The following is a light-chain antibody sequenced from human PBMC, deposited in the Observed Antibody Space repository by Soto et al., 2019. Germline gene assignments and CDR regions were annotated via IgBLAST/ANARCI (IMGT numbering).Light chain of an antibody. CDR2: GNS. J-gene: IGLJ3*02. V-gene: IGLV1-40*01. CDR3: QSYDSSLSGSV. CDR1: SSNIGAGYD. Sequence: QSVLTQPPSVSGAPGQRVTISCTGSSSNIGAGYDVHWYQQLPGTAPKLLIYGNSNRPSGVPDRFSGSKSGTSASLAITGVQDEDDAEYYCQSYDSSLSGSVFGGGTKLTVL.